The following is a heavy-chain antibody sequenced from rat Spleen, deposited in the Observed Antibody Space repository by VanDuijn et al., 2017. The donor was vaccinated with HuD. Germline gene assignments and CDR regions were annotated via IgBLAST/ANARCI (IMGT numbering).Heavy chain of an antibody. CDR2: INYDGRST. Sequence: EVQLVESDGGLVQPGRSLKLSCAASGFTFSDYYMAWVRQAPTKGLEWVATINYDGRSTYYRDSVKGRFTISRDNANSTLYLQMDSLRSEDTAMYYCARTGFAYWGQGTLVTVSS. J-gene: IGHJ3*01. CDR1: GFTFSDYY. V-gene: IGHV5-29*01. CDR3: ARTGFAY.